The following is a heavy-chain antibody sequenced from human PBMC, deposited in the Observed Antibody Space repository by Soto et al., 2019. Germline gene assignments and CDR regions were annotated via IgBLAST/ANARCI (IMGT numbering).Heavy chain of an antibody. J-gene: IGHJ4*02. CDR3: ATGGNYDERRALAY. CDR1: GDSFSSYA. D-gene: IGHD3-3*01. CDR2: IIPIFGTA. Sequence: QVQLVQSVAEVKKPGSSVKVSCKASGDSFSSYAISWVRQAPGHGREWMGRIIPIFGTANYAQRVEGRVTITADESTSTANMELSSLRSDDTAVYYCATGGNYDERRALAYWGQGTLVTVSS. V-gene: IGHV1-69*01.